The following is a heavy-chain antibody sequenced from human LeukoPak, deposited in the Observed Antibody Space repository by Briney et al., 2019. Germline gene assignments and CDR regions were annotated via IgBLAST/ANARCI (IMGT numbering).Heavy chain of an antibody. CDR1: GCSISSGSYY. D-gene: IGHD3-22*01. CDR3: ARDSAYYDSSGYLKEDWFDP. V-gene: IGHV4-61*02. J-gene: IGHJ5*02. Sequence: SQTLSLTCTVSGCSISSGSYYWSWIRQPAGKGLEWIGRIYTSGNTNYNPSLKSRVTISVDTSKNQFSLKLSSVTAADTAVYYCARDSAYYDSSGYLKEDWFDPWGQGTLVTVSS. CDR2: IYTSGNT.